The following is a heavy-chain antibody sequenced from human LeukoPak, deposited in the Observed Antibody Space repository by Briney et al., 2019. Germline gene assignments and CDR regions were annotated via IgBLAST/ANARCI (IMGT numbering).Heavy chain of an antibody. CDR1: GGSISSYY. J-gene: IGHJ5*02. CDR2: IYYSGNT. V-gene: IGHV4-59*01. D-gene: IGHD4-17*01. CDR3: ARWTTVATANWFDP. Sequence: SETLSLTCTVSGGSISSYYWSWIRQPPGKGLECIGCIYYSGNTNYNPSLKSRVTISLDTSKNQFSLKLSSVTAADTAVYYCARWTTVATANWFDPWGQGTLVTVSS.